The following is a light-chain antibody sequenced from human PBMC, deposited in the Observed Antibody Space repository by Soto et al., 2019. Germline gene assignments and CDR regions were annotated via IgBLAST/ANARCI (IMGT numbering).Light chain of an antibody. CDR1: SSNIGTNS. V-gene: IGLV1-44*01. Sequence: QSVLTQPPSASGTPGQRVTISCSGGSSNIGTNSVNWYQQLPGRAPKLLIYNNDLRPSGVPDRFSGSKSGTSASLAISGLQSEDEADYYCAAWDDSLNGFYVFGIGPKVTGL. CDR3: AAWDDSLNGFYV. CDR2: NND. J-gene: IGLJ1*01.